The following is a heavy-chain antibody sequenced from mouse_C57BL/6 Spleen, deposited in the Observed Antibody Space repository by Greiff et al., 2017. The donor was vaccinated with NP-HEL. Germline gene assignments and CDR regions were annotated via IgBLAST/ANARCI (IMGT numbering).Heavy chain of an antibody. J-gene: IGHJ3*01. D-gene: IGHD2-5*01. V-gene: IGHV1-26*01. CDR2: INPNNGGT. Sequence: VQLQQSGPELVKPGASVKISCKASGYTFTDYYMNWVKQSHGKSLEWIGDINPNNGGTSYNQKFKGKATLTVDKSSSTAYMELRSLTSEDSAVYYCARGEDYSNHFAYWGQGTLVTVSA. CDR3: ARGEDYSNHFAY. CDR1: GYTFTDYY.